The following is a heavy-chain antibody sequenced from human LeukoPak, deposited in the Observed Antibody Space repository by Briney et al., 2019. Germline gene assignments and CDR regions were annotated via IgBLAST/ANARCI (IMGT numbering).Heavy chain of an antibody. CDR3: ARSSYYYDSSGYYQH. J-gene: IGHJ1*01. D-gene: IGHD3-22*01. CDR2: IYYSGST. Sequence: DPSETLSLTCTVSGGSISSYYWSWIRQPPGKGLEWIGYIYYSGSTNYNPSLKSRVTISVDTSKNQFSLKLSSVTAADTAVYYCARSSYYYDSSGYYQHWGQGTLVTVSS. V-gene: IGHV4-59*01. CDR1: GGSISSYY.